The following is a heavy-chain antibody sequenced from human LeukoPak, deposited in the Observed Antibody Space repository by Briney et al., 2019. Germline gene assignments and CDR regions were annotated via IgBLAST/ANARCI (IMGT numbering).Heavy chain of an antibody. CDR2: ISAYNGNT. V-gene: IGHV1-18*01. Sequence: GASLKVSCKASGYTFTSYGINWVRQAPGQGLEWMGWISAYNGNTIYAQKLQGRVAMTTDTSTRTVYMELRTLRSPNTAVDYSAKDRRWRRDSKAHYCYCGMDVWGQGTTVTVS. CDR1: GYTFTSYG. J-gene: IGHJ6*02. CDR3: AKDRRWRRDSKAHYCYCGMDV. D-gene: IGHD5-24*01.